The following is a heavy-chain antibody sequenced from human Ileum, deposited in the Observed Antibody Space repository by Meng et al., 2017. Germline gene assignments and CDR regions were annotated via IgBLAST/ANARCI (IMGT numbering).Heavy chain of an antibody. CDR1: GFTVSIYA. J-gene: IGHJ4*02. CDR2: LSQDGNRK. CDR3: AKDGGVGFTDFDY. D-gene: IGHD3-16*01. Sequence: HVQLVESGVGVLQPGGSLTLACAVSGFTVSIYASQGVRPVPGKGLEVGTVLSQDGNRKYYADSVKGRFTISKDNSKNTVYLQMNSLRTEDTATYYCAKDGGVGFTDFDYWGQGTLVTVSS. V-gene: IGHV3-30*01.